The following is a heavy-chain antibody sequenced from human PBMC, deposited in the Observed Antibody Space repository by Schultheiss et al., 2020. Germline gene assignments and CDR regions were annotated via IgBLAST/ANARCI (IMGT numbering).Heavy chain of an antibody. CDR3: ARERGSSSWVPVYYYYYGRDV. CDR1: GYTFTSYG. CDR2: ISAYNGNT. Sequence: ASVKVSCKASGYTFTSYGISWVRQAPGQGLEWMGWISAYNGNTNYAQKLQGRVTMTTDTSTSTAYMELRSLRSDDTAVYYCARERGSSSWVPVYYYYYGRDVWGKVTTVNV. V-gene: IGHV1-18*01. J-gene: IGHJ6*04. D-gene: IGHD6-13*01.